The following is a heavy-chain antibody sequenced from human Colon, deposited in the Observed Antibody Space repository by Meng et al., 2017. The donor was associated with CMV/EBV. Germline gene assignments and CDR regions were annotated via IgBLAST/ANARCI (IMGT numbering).Heavy chain of an antibody. D-gene: IGHD3-10*01. Sequence: GGSLRLSCAASGFTFSTYSMTWVRQAPGKGLEWVANIKQDGSEKFYVDSVKGRFTISRDTAKNSLYLQMNSLRGEDTAVYYCGRNRVDHWGQGTLVTVSS. CDR3: GRNRVDH. J-gene: IGHJ4*02. V-gene: IGHV3-7*01. CDR2: IKQDGSEK. CDR1: GFTFSTYS.